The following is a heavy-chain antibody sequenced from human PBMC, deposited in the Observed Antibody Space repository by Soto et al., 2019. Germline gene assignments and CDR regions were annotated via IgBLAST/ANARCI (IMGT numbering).Heavy chain of an antibody. CDR1: GYTFTSYD. Sequence: QVQLVQSGAEVKKPGASVKVSCKASGYTFTSYDINWVRQATGQGLEWMGWMNPNSGNTGYAQKLQGRVTTTRNTSISTAYMELSSLRSEDTAVYYCARWPDGYYYYGMDVWGQGTTVTVSS. CDR3: ARWPDGYYYYGMDV. V-gene: IGHV1-8*01. CDR2: MNPNSGNT. J-gene: IGHJ6*02.